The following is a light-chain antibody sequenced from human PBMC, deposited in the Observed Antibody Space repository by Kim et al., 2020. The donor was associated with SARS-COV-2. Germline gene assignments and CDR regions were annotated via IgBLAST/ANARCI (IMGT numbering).Light chain of an antibody. CDR1: SSNIGRNY. CDR3: ATWDDSLSAWV. V-gene: IGLV1-47*01. J-gene: IGLJ3*02. Sequence: GQRGNFSWSGSSSNIGRNYVYWYQKLPGTAPKRLIYRNNQRPSGVPDRCSGSKSGTSASLAISGLRAEDEADYYCATWDDSLSAWVFGGGTQLTVL. CDR2: RNN.